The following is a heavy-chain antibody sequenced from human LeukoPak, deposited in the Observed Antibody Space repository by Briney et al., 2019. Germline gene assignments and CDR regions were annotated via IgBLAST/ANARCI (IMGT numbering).Heavy chain of an antibody. CDR1: GFTFSSYA. D-gene: IGHD3-9*01. CDR2: ISYDGSNK. CDR3: ARDLRNWGRYFDWLPPDYFDY. Sequence: GGSLRLSCAASGFTFSSYAMHWVRQAPGKGLEWVAVISYDGSNKYYADSVKGRFTISRDNAKNSLYLQMNSLRAEDTAVYYCARDLRNWGRYFDWLPPDYFDYWGQETLVPVSS. V-gene: IGHV3-30-3*01. J-gene: IGHJ4*02.